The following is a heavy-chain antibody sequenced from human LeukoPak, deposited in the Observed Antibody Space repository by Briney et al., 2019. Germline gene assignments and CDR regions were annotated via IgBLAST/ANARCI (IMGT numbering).Heavy chain of an antibody. D-gene: IGHD3-3*01. V-gene: IGHV3-23*01. CDR3: AKRASITIFGVVTPRLRSWLSPIDY. CDR2: ISGSGGST. Sequence: GGSLRLSCAASGFTFSSYAMSWVRQAPGKGLERVSAISGSGGSTYYADSVKGRFTISRDNSKNTLYLQMNSLRAEDTAVYYCAKRASITIFGVVTPRLRSWLSPIDYWGQGTLVTVSS. CDR1: GFTFSSYA. J-gene: IGHJ4*02.